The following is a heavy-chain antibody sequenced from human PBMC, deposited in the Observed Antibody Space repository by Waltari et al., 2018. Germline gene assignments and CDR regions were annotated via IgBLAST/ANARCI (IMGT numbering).Heavy chain of an antibody. Sequence: QVQLVQSGAEVKKPGSSGKVSCKTAGGTFSSYGISWVRQAPGQGLEWVGVIIPLLGVTNNAQQVMGRVTRTADKATNPAYMELSSLRSEDTAVYYCARDVVDSNYWEGYFDLWGRGTLVAVSS. CDR3: ARDVVDSNYWEGYFDL. J-gene: IGHJ2*01. CDR2: IIPLLGVT. D-gene: IGHD1-1*01. V-gene: IGHV1-69*04. CDR1: GGTFSSYG.